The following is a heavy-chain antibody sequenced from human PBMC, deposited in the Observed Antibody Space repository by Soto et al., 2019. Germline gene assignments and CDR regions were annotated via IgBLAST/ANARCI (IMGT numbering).Heavy chain of an antibody. CDR1: GYTLTELS. CDR2: FDPEDGET. D-gene: IGHD3-16*02. J-gene: IGHJ3*02. V-gene: IGHV1-24*01. Sequence: ASVKVSCKVSGYTLTELSMDRVRQAPGKGLERRGGFDPEDGETIYAQKFQGRVTVTEDTSTDTAYMELSSLRSEDTAVYYCATENHWRSMITFGGVIAVDAFDIWGQGTMVTVSS. CDR3: ATENHWRSMITFGGVIAVDAFDI.